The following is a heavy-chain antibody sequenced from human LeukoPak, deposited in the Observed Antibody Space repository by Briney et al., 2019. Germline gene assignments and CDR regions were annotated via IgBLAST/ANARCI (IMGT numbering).Heavy chain of an antibody. CDR1: GGSFSGYY. CDR3: ARLWRAAIDY. CDR2: INHSGST. V-gene: IGHV4-34*01. Sequence: PSETLSLTCAVYGGSFSGYYWSWIRQPPGKGLEWIGEINHSGSTYYNPSLKSRVTISADTSKNQFSLKLSSVTAADTAVYYCARLWRAAIDYGGQGTLVTVSS. J-gene: IGHJ4*02. D-gene: IGHD1-1*01.